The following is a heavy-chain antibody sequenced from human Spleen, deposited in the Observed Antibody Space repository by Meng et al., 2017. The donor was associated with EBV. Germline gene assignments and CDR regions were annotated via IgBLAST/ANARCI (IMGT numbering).Heavy chain of an antibody. CDR1: GGPITHRTL. V-gene: IGHV4-4*02. D-gene: IGHD1-1*01. J-gene: IGHJ4*02. CDR2: VYHSGTP. CDR3: VSTAGQSTTWRYFDL. Sequence: QMQLKESGPGLVKPSGTLSLTCIVSGGPITHRTLWSWVRQTPGKGLDWIGGVYHSGTPNYNPSLKSRVAISVDKSSNKFSLNLTSVTAADTAVYYCVSTAGQSTTWRYFDLWGRGTLVTVSS.